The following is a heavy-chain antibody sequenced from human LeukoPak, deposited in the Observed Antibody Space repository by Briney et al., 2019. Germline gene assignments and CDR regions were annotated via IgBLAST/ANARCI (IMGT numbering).Heavy chain of an antibody. CDR1: GGSISSYD. CDR2: IYYSGST. Sequence: PSETLSLTCTVSGGSISSYDWSWIRQPPGKGLEWIGYIYYSGSTNYNPSLKSRVTISVDTSKNQFSLKLSSVTAADTAVYYCAREPHRYCSGGSCYVSGMDVWGQGTTVTVSS. CDR3: AREPHRYCSGGSCYVSGMDV. J-gene: IGHJ6*02. D-gene: IGHD2-15*01. V-gene: IGHV4-59*01.